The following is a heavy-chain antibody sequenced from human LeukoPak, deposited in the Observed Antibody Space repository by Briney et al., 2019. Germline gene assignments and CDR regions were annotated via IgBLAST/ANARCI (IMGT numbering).Heavy chain of an antibody. CDR1: GYTFTGYY. CDR2: INPNSGGT. J-gene: IGHJ4*02. Sequence: ASVKVSCKASGYTFTGYYMHWVRQAPGQGLEWMGRINPNSGGTNYAQKFQGRVTMTRDTSISTAYMELSRLRSDDAAEYYCARDRGRELSDYWGQGTLVTVSS. V-gene: IGHV1-2*06. D-gene: IGHD1-26*01. CDR3: ARDRGRELSDY.